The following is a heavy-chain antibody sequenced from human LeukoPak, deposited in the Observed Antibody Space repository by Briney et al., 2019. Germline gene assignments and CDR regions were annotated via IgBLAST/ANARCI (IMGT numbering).Heavy chain of an antibody. Sequence: SETLSLTCAVAGGSVSSNHFWGWIRQTPGKGLEWIGSIFYTGSTYYNPSLKSRVTISVDTSKNHFSLEVNSVTAADTAMYYCARHEQWLLWVAYWGQGTLVTVSS. CDR1: GGSVSSNHF. J-gene: IGHJ4*02. V-gene: IGHV4-39*01. D-gene: IGHD6-19*01. CDR2: IFYTGST. CDR3: ARHEQWLLWVAY.